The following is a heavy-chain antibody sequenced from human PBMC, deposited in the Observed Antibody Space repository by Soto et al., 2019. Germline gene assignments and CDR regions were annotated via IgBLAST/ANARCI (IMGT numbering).Heavy chain of an antibody. D-gene: IGHD3-22*01. Sequence: SETLSLTCGISGYSITSGFYWGCVRQSPGKGLEWIGSISYSAKTFYNPSLASRFSMAVDTSKNQFSLRLTSVTAADTALYYCTRGAGAPWVRFDSWGQGTPVTVSS. V-gene: IGHV4-38-2*01. CDR3: TRGAGAPWVRFDS. J-gene: IGHJ4*02. CDR1: GYSITSGFY. CDR2: ISYSAKT.